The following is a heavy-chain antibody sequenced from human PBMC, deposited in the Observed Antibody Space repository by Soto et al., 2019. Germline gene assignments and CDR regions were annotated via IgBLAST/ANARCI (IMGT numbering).Heavy chain of an antibody. CDR1: GSSIISGDYY. V-gene: IGHV4-31*03. CDR3: ARNIQAANSEVVFEY. Sequence: NPAGTXSLTCTVSGSSIISGDYYWSWIRQHPGKGLEWIGYIHSSGSPFYNPSLKSRFSISVDTSKKQFSLNLKSVTAADSAVYYCARNIQAANSEVVFEYWGQGTLVTVSS. D-gene: IGHD6-13*01. J-gene: IGHJ4*02. CDR2: IHSSGSP.